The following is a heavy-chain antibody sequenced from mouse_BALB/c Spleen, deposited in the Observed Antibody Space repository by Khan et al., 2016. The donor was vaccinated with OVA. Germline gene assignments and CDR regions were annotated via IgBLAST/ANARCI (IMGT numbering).Heavy chain of an antibody. CDR2: ISSDGDYT. CDR3: ARSPYGNFAY. CDR1: GFTFSTYA. D-gene: IGHD2-1*01. Sequence: EVQLVESGGGLVKPEGSLKLSCAASGFTFSTYAMSWVRQTPEKRLEWVATISSDGDYTYYPDNVTGRFTISRDNAKNTLYLQMSSLRSEDTAMYYCARSPYGNFAYWGQGTLVTVSA. V-gene: IGHV5-9-3*01. J-gene: IGHJ3*01.